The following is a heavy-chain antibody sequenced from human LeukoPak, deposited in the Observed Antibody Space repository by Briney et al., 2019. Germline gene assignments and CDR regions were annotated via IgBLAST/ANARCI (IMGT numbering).Heavy chain of an antibody. CDR1: GFTVSSNY. V-gene: IGHV3-53*01. CDR2: IYSGGST. J-gene: IGHJ4*02. D-gene: IGHD1-26*01. CDR3: ASSSRSYFTADY. Sequence: GGSLRLSCAASGFTVSSNYMSWVRQAPGKGLEWVSVIYSGGSTYYADSVKGRFTISRDNSKNTLYLQMDSLRAEDTAVYYCASSSRSYFTADYWGQGTLVTVSS.